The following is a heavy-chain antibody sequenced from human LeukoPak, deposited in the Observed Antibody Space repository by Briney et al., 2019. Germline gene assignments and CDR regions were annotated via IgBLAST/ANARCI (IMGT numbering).Heavy chain of an antibody. CDR3: AREGFGY. Sequence: PGGSLRLSCAVSGLTFSNYWMYWVRQAPGKGLVLVSRINSDGRTTAYADSVKGRFTISRDNAKNTLYPQMDSLRAEDTAVYYCAREGFGYWGQGTLVTVSS. J-gene: IGHJ4*02. CDR1: GLTFSNYW. CDR2: INSDGRTT. D-gene: IGHD3-10*01. V-gene: IGHV3-74*01.